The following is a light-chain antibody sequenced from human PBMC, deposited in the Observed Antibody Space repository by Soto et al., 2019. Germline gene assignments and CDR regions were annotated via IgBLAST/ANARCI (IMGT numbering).Light chain of an antibody. CDR2: DTS. J-gene: IGLJ2*01. Sequence: QAVVTQEPSLTVSPGGTVTLTCDSSTGAVTSGHWPYWFQQKPGQAPSTLIYDTSKKHPWTPARFSGSLLGGKAALTLSGGRHDDEGDNYCSPYYTGVRPVFFGGGPTLT. V-gene: IGLV7-46*01. CDR1: TGAVTSGHW. CDR3: SPYYTGVRPVF.